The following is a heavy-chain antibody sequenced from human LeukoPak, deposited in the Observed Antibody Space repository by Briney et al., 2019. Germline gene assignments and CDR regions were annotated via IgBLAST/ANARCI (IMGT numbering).Heavy chain of an antibody. D-gene: IGHD6-19*01. V-gene: IGHV3-7*03. CDR2: IKQDGSKK. J-gene: IGHJ4*02. CDR1: GSPFSSYW. CDR3: AKGAASGWYHFDF. Sequence: GGSLRLSCVASGSPFSSYWMTWVRQAPGKGLEWVANIKQDGSKKSYVDSVKGRFTISRDNAKNSLYLQMNSLRAEDTALYYCAKGAASGWYHFDFWGQGTLVTVSS.